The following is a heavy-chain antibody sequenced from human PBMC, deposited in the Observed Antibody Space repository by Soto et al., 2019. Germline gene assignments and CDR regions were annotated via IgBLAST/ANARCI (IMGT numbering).Heavy chain of an antibody. J-gene: IGHJ6*02. V-gene: IGHV1-46*01. D-gene: IGHD3-16*01. CDR3: ARGAPTVSWDYYYGMDV. Sequence: RASVKVSCKASGYTFTSYYMHWVRQAPGQGLEWMGIINPSGGSTSYAQKFQGRVTMTRDTSTSTVYMELSSLRSEDTAVYYCARGAPTVSWDYYYGMDVWGQGTTVTVSS. CDR2: INPSGGST. CDR1: GYTFTSYY.